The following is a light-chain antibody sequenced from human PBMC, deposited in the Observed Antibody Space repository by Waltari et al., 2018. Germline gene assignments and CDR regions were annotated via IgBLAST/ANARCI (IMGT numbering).Light chain of an antibody. CDR2: ELS. V-gene: IGLV2-14*01. CDR1: SSDVGAFNY. CDR3: NSYTTTAARV. J-gene: IGLJ3*02. Sequence: QSALTQPASVSGSPGQSITISCTGTSSDVGAFNYVSWYQRHPGAAPNLIIYELSNRPSGVSIRLSGSTAGTTASLTISVLLAEDEADYYCNSYTTTAARVFGGGTKLTVL.